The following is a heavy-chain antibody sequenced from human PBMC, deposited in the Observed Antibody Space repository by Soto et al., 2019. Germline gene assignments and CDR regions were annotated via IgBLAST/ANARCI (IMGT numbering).Heavy chain of an antibody. CDR2: IRSKANNYAT. CDR1: GFTFSGSA. V-gene: IGHV3-73*01. J-gene: IGHJ6*02. Sequence: PAGSLRLSCAASGFTFSGSAMQWVRQASGKGLEWAGRIRSKANNYATAYAASVKGRFTISRDDSKNTAYLQMNSLRAEDTAVYYCAKDLLKHIVVVTAIRYYYGMDVWGQGTTVTVSS. CDR3: AKDLLKHIVVVTAIRYYYGMDV. D-gene: IGHD2-21*02.